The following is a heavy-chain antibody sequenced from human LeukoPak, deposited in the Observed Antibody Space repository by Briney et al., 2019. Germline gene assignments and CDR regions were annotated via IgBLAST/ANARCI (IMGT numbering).Heavy chain of an antibody. D-gene: IGHD6-13*01. Sequence: GGSLRLXCAASGFTFSSYWMHWVRQAPGKGLVWVSRINSDGSSTSYADSVKGRFTISRDNAKNTLYLQMNSLRAEDTAVYYCARGPEYYSGSYWADYWGQGTLVTVSS. CDR3: ARGPEYYSGSYWADY. CDR2: INSDGSST. J-gene: IGHJ4*02. CDR1: GFTFSSYW. V-gene: IGHV3-74*01.